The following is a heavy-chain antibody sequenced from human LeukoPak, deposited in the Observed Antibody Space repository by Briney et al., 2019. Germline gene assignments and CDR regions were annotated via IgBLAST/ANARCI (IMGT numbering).Heavy chain of an antibody. D-gene: IGHD6-13*01. CDR3: ARGERRRGSAAGSLPY. CDR1: GGSFRGYS. Sequence: SETLSLTCAVYGGSFRGYSWSWIRHPQGKGLRWFGEINHSGSTNYNPSLKSRVTISVDTSKNQFSLKLSSVTAADTAVYYCARGERRRGSAAGSLPYWGQGTLVTVPS. V-gene: IGHV4-34*01. CDR2: INHSGST. J-gene: IGHJ4*02.